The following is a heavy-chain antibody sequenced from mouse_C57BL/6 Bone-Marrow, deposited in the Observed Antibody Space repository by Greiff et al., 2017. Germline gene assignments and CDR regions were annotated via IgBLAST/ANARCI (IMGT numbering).Heavy chain of an antibody. V-gene: IGHV5-4*01. Sequence: EVKLMESGGGLVTPGGSLKLSCAASGFTFSSYALSWVRQTPEKRLEWVATISDGGRYTSYPDNVTGRFTISRDHAKNNLYLPRIHLKSEDTAMYYCARDPIYDGNDGGLAYWGQGTLVTVSA. CDR3: ARDPIYDGNDGGLAY. J-gene: IGHJ3*01. CDR2: ISDGGRYT. CDR1: GFTFSSYA. D-gene: IGHD2-2*01.